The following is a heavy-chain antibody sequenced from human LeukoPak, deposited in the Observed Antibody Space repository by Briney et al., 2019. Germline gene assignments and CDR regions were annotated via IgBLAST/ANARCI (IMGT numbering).Heavy chain of an antibody. D-gene: IGHD3-22*01. CDR3: ASWDSSGYYPIDY. CDR2: ISYDGSNK. J-gene: IGHJ4*02. Sequence: GSLRLSCAASGFTFSSYAMHWVRQAPGKGLEWVAVISYDGSNKYYADSVKGRFTISRDNSKNTLYLQMNSLRAEDTAVYYCASWDSSGYYPIDYWGQGTLVTVSS. V-gene: IGHV3-30*04. CDR1: GFTFSSYA.